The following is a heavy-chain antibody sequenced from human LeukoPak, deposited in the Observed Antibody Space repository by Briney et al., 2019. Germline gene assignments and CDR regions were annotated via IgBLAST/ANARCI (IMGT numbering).Heavy chain of an antibody. D-gene: IGHD3-22*01. Sequence: GGSLRLSCAASGFTVSSNYMSWVRQAPGKGLEWVSVIYSGGSTYYADSVKGRFTISRDNSKNTLYLQMNSLRAEDTAVYYCARDLSGNYYDSSGYPAFDYWGQGTLVTVSS. J-gene: IGHJ4*02. V-gene: IGHV3-53*01. CDR2: IYSGGST. CDR3: ARDLSGNYYDSSGYPAFDY. CDR1: GFTVSSNY.